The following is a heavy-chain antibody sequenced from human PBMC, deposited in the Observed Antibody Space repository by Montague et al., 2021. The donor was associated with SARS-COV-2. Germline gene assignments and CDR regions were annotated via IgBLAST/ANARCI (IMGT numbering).Heavy chain of an antibody. Sequence: SETLSLTCTVSGDSISNSNWWTWVRQSPGGGLEWIGEVFRSGDXXXNPXXXSRVTMSVDMSRNQFSLSLSNVTAADTALYYCVRGGTMTVVVSDYWGQGTLVTVSS. CDR2: VFRSGDX. CDR3: VRGGTMTVVVSDY. D-gene: IGHD3-22*01. J-gene: IGHJ4*02. V-gene: IGHV4-4*02. CDR1: GDSISNSNW.